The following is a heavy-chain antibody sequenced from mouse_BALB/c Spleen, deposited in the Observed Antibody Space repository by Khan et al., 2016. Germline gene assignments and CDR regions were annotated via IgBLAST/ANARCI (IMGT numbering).Heavy chain of an antibody. CDR3: ATYDGYYFDF. CDR2: ISYSGST. CDR1: GDSFTSGY. D-gene: IGHD2-3*01. Sequence: EVQLQESGPSLVKPSQSLSLTCSVTGDSFTSGYWNWIRKFPGNKLESMGFISYSGSTYYNPSLKSRISITRDTSKNQYYLHVNAVITEDTATYFCATYDGYYFDFWGQGTTLTVSS. V-gene: IGHV3-8*02. J-gene: IGHJ2*01.